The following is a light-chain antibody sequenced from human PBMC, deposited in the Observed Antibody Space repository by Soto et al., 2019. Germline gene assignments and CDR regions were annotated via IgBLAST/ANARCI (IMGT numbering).Light chain of an antibody. Sequence: QSAPTQPPSASGSPGQSATISCTGTSSDVGGYNYVSWYQQYPGKAPKLMIYEVSKRPSGVTGRFSGSKSVNTASLTVSGLQAEDESEYYCSSYAGSSTWVFGGGTKRTVL. CDR2: EVS. CDR1: SSDVGGYNY. J-gene: IGLJ2*01. CDR3: SSYAGSSTWV. V-gene: IGLV2-8*01.